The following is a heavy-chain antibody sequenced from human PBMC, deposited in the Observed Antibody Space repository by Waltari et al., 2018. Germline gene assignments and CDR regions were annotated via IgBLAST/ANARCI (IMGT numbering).Heavy chain of an antibody. D-gene: IGHD6-13*01. V-gene: IGHV3-23*01. Sequence: EVQLLQSGGGLVQPGGSLRPSCEASGFTFSIHAMPWVRQAPGKGLEWVSIISGNSADIYYADSVKGRFTISRDNSRNTLYLQMNSVRAEDTAVYYCAKDRGYEFPYYSDCWGQGTLVTVSS. CDR2: ISGNSADI. J-gene: IGHJ4*02. CDR3: AKDRGYEFPYYSDC. CDR1: GFTFSIHA.